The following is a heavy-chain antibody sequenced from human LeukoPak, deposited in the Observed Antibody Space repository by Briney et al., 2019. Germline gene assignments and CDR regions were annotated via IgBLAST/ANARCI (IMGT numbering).Heavy chain of an antibody. CDR3: ARCVYVVRDLFEY. V-gene: IGHV1-2*02. D-gene: IGHD3-10*01. CDR2: IDPNSGGT. CDR1: VFTFTDFY. J-gene: IGHJ4*02. Sequence: ASVKVSCKASVFTFTDFYMHWVRQAPGQGLEWMGWIDPNSGGTNYAQKFQGRVTMTRDTSISTAYMELSRLRSDDTAVYYCARCVYVVRDLFEYWGQGTLVTVSS.